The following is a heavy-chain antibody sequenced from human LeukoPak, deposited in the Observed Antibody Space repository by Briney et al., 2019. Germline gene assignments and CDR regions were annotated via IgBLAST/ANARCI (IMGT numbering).Heavy chain of an antibody. Sequence: KASGTLSLTCAVSGGSISSSNWWSWVRQPPGKGLEWIGEIYHSGSTNYYPSLKSRVTISVDKSKNQFSLKLSSVTAADTAVYYCASRAPRGNFDRYLPINFWGQGTLVTVSS. V-gene: IGHV4-4*02. CDR3: ASRAPRGNFDRYLPINF. J-gene: IGHJ4*02. D-gene: IGHD3-22*01. CDR2: IYHSGST. CDR1: GGSISSSNW.